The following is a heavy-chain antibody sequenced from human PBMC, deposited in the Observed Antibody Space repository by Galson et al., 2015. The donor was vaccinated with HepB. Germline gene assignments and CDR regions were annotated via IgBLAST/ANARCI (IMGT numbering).Heavy chain of an antibody. V-gene: IGHV1-69*13. D-gene: IGHD5-18*01. CDR1: GGTFSSYA. Sequence: SVKVSCKASGGTFSSYAISWVRQAPGQGLEWMGGIIPIFGTANYAQKFQGRVTITADESTSTAYMELSSLRSEDTAVYYCARDQRRYHPPDTSIEYDSCGQGTLSPSPQ. CDR2: IIPIFGTA. CDR3: ARDQRRYHPPDTSIEYDS. J-gene: IGHJ4*02.